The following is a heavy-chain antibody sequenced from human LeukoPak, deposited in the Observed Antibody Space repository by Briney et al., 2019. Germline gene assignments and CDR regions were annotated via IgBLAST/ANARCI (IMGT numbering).Heavy chain of an antibody. J-gene: IGHJ3*02. CDR2: ISAYNGNT. D-gene: IGHD2/OR15-2a*01. V-gene: IGHV1-18*01. Sequence: ASVKVSCKASGYSFTTFGITWVRQAPGQGLEWMGWISAYNGNTNYAQKLQGRVTMTTDTSTSTAYMELRSLRSDDTAVYYRARDNNKEYYEPDSDAFDIWGQGTMVTVSS. CDR1: GYSFTTFG. CDR3: ARDNNKEYYEPDSDAFDI.